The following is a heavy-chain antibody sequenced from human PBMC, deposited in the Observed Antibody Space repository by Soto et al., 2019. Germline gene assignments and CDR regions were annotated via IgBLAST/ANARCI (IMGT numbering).Heavy chain of an antibody. CDR1: GFTFSTFW. Sequence: EEQLVESGGGLVQVGGSLRLSCAASGFTFSTFWMTWLRQAPGKGLEWVANIRRDGVQTHYGDSMEGRFTVTRDNAQNSLYLQLNSLRPEDTAMYYCARDLSPSSEFFYDAFDVWGQGTFVTVSS. D-gene: IGHD3-16*02. CDR2: IRRDGVQT. CDR3: ARDLSPSSEFFYDAFDV. J-gene: IGHJ3*01. V-gene: IGHV3-7*05.